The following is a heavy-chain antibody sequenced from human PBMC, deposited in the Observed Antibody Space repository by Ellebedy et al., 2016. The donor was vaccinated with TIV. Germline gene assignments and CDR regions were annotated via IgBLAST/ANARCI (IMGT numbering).Heavy chain of an antibody. Sequence: AASVKVSCKASGYTFTNSGISWVRQAPGQGLEWMGGISGYNGSTNYAQQFQGRLTLTTDTSTSTAYMELRSLTSDDTAVYFCARPAASGTALGDYWGQGTLVTVSS. V-gene: IGHV1-18*01. J-gene: IGHJ4*02. D-gene: IGHD6-13*01. CDR3: ARPAASGTALGDY. CDR1: GYTFTNSG. CDR2: ISGYNGST.